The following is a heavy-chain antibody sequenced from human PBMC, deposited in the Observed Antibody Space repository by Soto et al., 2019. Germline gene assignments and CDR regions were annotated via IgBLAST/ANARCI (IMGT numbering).Heavy chain of an antibody. V-gene: IGHV4-34*01. CDR3: ARGRRRGYCSGGSCYAGGYFDY. Sequence: SETLSLTCAVYGGSFSGYYWSWIRQPPGKGLEWIGEINHSGSTNYNPSLKSRATISVDTSKNQFSLKLSSVTAADTAVYYCARGRRRGYCSGGSCYAGGYFDYWGQGTLVTVSS. CDR2: INHSGST. J-gene: IGHJ4*02. D-gene: IGHD2-15*01. CDR1: GGSFSGYY.